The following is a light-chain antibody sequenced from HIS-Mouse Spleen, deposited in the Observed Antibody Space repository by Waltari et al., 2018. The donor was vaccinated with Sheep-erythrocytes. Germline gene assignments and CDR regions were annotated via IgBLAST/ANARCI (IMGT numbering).Light chain of an antibody. CDR3: CSYAGSYTVWV. J-gene: IGLJ3*02. Sequence: QSALTQPRSVSGSPGQSVTISCTGTSSDVGGYNYVSWYQQHPGKAPKLMSYDVSKRPAGVPDRFSGSKAGNTASLTISGLQAEDEADYYCCSYAGSYTVWVFGGGTKLTVL. CDR1: SSDVGGYNY. V-gene: IGLV2-11*01. CDR2: DVS.